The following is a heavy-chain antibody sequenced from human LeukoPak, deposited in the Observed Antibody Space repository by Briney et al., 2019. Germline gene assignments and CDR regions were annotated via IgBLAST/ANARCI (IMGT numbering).Heavy chain of an antibody. CDR2: IYYSGST. CDR3: ARFHSSGWYRGFDY. D-gene: IGHD6-19*01. J-gene: IGHJ4*02. CDR1: GGSISSSSYY. V-gene: IGHV4-39*01. Sequence: SETLSLTCTVSGGSISSSSYYWGWLRQPPGKGLEWIGSIYYSGSTYYNPSLKSRVTISVDTSKNQFSLKLSSVTAADTAVYYCARFHSSGWYRGFDYWGQGTLVTVSS.